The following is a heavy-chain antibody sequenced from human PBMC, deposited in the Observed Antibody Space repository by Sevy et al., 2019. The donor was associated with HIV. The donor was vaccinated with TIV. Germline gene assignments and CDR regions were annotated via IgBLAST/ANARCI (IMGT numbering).Heavy chain of an antibody. J-gene: IGHJ4*02. V-gene: IGHV3-23*01. CDR1: GFTFSSYA. CDR2: ISGSGGST. D-gene: IGHD3-10*01. Sequence: GGSLRLSCAASGFTFSSYAMSWVRQAPGKGLEWVSAISGSGGSTYYTYSVKGRFTISRDNSKNTLYLQMNSLRAEDTAVYYCAKAMVRGVILSIFDYWGQGTLVTVSS. CDR3: AKAMVRGVILSIFDY.